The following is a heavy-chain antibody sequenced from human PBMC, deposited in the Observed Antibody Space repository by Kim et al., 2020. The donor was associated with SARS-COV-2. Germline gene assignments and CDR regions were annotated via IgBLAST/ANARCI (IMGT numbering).Heavy chain of an antibody. J-gene: IGHJ5*02. V-gene: IGHV3-23*03. CDR2: ST. CDR3: AKEAGAVPIP. Sequence: STDYADSVKGRFTISRDNSKNTLYLQMNSLRAEDTAVYYCAKEAGAVPIPWGQGTLVTVSS. D-gene: IGHD1-26*01.